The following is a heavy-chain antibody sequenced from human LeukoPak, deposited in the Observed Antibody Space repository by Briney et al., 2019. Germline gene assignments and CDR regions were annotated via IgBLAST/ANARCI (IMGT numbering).Heavy chain of an antibody. CDR3: TRAVITFGASVAKGFDC. Sequence: PSETLSLTCTVSGGSISSSYWSWIRQPPGKGLEWIGYIYYSGSTNYNPSLKSRVSISVDTSKNQFSLKVSSVTAADTAVYYCTRAVITFGASVAKGFDCWGQGTLVTVSS. V-gene: IGHV4-59*01. CDR2: IYYSGST. CDR1: GGSISSSY. J-gene: IGHJ4*02. D-gene: IGHD3-16*01.